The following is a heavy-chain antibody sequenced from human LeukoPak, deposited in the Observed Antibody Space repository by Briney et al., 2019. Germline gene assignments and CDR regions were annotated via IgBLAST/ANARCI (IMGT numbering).Heavy chain of an antibody. Sequence: GGSLRLSCAASGFTFDDYAMHWVRQAPGKGLEWVSGISWNSGSIGYADSVKGRFTISRDNAKNSLYLQMNSLRAEDTALYYCAKDICTSCYYYYGMDVWGQGPTVTVSS. D-gene: IGHD2-2*01. CDR1: GFTFDDYA. CDR2: ISWNSGSI. J-gene: IGHJ6*02. V-gene: IGHV3-9*01. CDR3: AKDICTSCYYYYGMDV.